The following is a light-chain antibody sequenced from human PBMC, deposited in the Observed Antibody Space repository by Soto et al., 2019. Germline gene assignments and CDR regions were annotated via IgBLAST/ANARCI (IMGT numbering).Light chain of an antibody. CDR2: GAS. V-gene: IGKV3-15*01. CDR1: QSISSN. Sequence: EIVMTQSPATLSVSPGERATLSCRASQSISSNLAWYQQKPGQAPRFLIFGASTRATGIPARFSGSGSGTEFTLTISSLQSEDFAVYFCQQYNNWPSLFTFGPGTKVDIK. J-gene: IGKJ3*01. CDR3: QQYNNWPSLFT.